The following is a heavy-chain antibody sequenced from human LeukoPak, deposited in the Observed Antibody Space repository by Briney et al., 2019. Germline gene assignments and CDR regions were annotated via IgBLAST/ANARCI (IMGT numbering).Heavy chain of an antibody. CDR3: ARVAVMGYGYYYYMDV. J-gene: IGHJ6*03. CDR1: GGSISSSSYY. D-gene: IGHD2-8*01. V-gene: IGHV4-39*07. CDR2: IYYSGST. Sequence: SETLSLTCTVSGGSISSSSYYWGWIRQPPGKGLGWIGSIYYSGSTYYNPSLKSRVTISVDTSKNQFSLKLSSVTAADTAVYYCARVAVMGYGYYYYMDVWGKGTTVTVSS.